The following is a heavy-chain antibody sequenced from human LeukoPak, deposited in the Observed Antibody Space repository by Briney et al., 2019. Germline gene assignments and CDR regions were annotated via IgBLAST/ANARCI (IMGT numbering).Heavy chain of an antibody. V-gene: IGHV3-9*01. CDR1: GFTFDDYA. CDR2: ISWNSGSI. D-gene: IGHD3-22*01. J-gene: IGHJ3*02. CDR3: AKSAVVVITGAFDI. Sequence: GGSLRLSCAASGFTFDDYAMHWVRQAPGKGLGWVSGISWNSGSIGYADSGKGRFTISRDNTKNSLYLQMNSLRAEDTALYYCAKSAVVVITGAFDIWGQGTMVTVSS.